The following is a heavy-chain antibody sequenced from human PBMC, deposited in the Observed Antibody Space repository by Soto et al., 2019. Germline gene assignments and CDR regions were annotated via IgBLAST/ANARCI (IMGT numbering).Heavy chain of an antibody. CDR3: VKLRFLEWLSDAFDI. CDR2: ISSNGGST. J-gene: IGHJ3*02. CDR1: GFTFSSYA. D-gene: IGHD3-3*01. Sequence: GGSLRLSCSASGFTFSSYAMHWVRQAPGKGLEYVSAISSNGGSTYYADSVKGRFTISRDNSKNTLYLQMSSLRAEDTAVYYCVKLRFLEWLSDAFDIWGQGTMVTVSS. V-gene: IGHV3-64D*08.